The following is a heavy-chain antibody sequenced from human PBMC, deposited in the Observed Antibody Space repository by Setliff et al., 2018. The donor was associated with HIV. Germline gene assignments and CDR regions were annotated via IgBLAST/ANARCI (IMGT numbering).Heavy chain of an antibody. J-gene: IGHJ6*02. D-gene: IGHD3-22*01. CDR2: IDNTDKT. V-gene: IGHV3-23*01. CDR3: TRDSYFYDGMDV. CDR1: GFSFSTNA. Sequence: PGGSLRLSCEASGFSFSTNAMGWVRQAPGKGLEWVSGIDNTDKTLYADSVKGRLTISRDISKNTLYLQMNGLRAEDTAIYYCTRDSYFYDGMDVWGQGTTVTVSS.